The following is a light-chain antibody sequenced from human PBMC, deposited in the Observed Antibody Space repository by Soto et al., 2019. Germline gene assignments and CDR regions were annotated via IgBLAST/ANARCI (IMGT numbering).Light chain of an antibody. Sequence: QYVLTQPPSVSGAPGQRVTISCTGSSSNIGAGYAVHWYQQLPGTAPKLLIYGNNNRPSGVPDRFSGSKSGTSASLAITGLQAEDEADYYCQSYDSSLSTYVFGTGTKVT. CDR1: SSNIGAGYA. V-gene: IGLV1-40*01. CDR3: QSYDSSLSTYV. CDR2: GNN. J-gene: IGLJ1*01.